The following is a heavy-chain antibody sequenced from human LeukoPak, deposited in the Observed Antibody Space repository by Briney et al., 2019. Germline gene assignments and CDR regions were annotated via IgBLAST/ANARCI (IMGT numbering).Heavy chain of an antibody. D-gene: IGHD3-22*01. CDR2: INPSGGST. CDR1: GYTFTSYY. CDR3: ARGEVVVRLVDY. V-gene: IGHV1-46*01. Sequence: AASVKVSCRASGYTFTSYYMHWVRQAPGQGLEWMGIINPSGGSTSYAQKFQGRVTMTRDTSTSTVYMELSGLRSEDTAVYYCARGEVVVRLVDYWGQGTLVTVSS. J-gene: IGHJ4*02.